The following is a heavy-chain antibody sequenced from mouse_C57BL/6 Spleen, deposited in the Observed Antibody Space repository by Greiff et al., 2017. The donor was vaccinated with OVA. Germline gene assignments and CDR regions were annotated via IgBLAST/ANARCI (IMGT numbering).Heavy chain of an antibody. CDR2: IYPGSGNT. CDR1: GYTFTDYY. J-gene: IGHJ2*01. CDR3: ARKEFSDY. Sequence: VQLQQSGAELVRPGASVKLSCKASGYTFTDYYINWVKQRPGQGLEWIARIYPGSGNTYYNEKFKGKATLTAEKSSSTAYMQLSSLTSEDSAVYFCARKEFSDYWGQGTTLTVSS. V-gene: IGHV1-76*01.